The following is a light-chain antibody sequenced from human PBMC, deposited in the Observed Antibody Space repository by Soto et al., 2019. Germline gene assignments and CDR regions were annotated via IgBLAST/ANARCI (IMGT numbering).Light chain of an antibody. J-gene: IGKJ1*01. Sequence: DIQMTQSPSSLSASVGDRVTITFQASQDISNYLNWYQQKPGKAPKLLIYAASSLQSGVPSRFSGSGSGTDFTLTISSLQPEDFATYYCQQANSFPPWTFGQGAKVDVK. CDR2: AAS. CDR3: QQANSFPPWT. V-gene: IGKV1-12*01. CDR1: QDISNY.